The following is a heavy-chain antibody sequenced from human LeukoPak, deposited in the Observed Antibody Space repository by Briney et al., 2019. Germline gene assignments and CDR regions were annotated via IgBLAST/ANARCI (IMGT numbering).Heavy chain of an antibody. CDR1: GFTFSDYY. D-gene: IGHD1-26*01. CDR3: ARDRIVGNFDY. Sequence: PGGSLRLSCAASGFTFSDYYMSWIRQAPGKGLEWVSYISSSSSYTNYADSVKGRFTISRDNAKNSLYLQMNSLRAEDTAVYYCARDRIVGNFDYWGQGTLVTVSS. CDR2: ISSSSSYT. V-gene: IGHV3-11*06. J-gene: IGHJ4*02.